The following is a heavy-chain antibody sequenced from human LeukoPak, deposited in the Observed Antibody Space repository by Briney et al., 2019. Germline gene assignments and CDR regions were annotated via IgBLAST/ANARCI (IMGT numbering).Heavy chain of an antibody. CDR2: INHSGST. J-gene: IGHJ5*02. Sequence: SETLSLTCAVYGGSFSGYYWSWIRQPPEKGLEWIGEINHSGSTNYNPSLKSRVTISVDTSKNQFSLKLSSVTAADTAVYYCARGGLRWLYNWFDPWGQGTLVTVSS. D-gene: IGHD4-23*01. CDR3: ARGGLRWLYNWFDP. V-gene: IGHV4-34*01. CDR1: GGSFSGYY.